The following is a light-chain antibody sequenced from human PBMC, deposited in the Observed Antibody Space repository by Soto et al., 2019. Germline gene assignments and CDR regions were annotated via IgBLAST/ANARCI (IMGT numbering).Light chain of an antibody. CDR2: GAS. J-gene: IGKJ2*01. CDR1: HSVSSS. Sequence: EVVMTQSPATLSVSPGERATLSCRASHSVSSSLAWYQQKPGQAPRLLISGASTRAAGIPARFSGSGSGTEFTLTISSLQSEDFAVYYCQHYDNWPFTFGQGTKLEI. V-gene: IGKV3-15*01. CDR3: QHYDNWPFT.